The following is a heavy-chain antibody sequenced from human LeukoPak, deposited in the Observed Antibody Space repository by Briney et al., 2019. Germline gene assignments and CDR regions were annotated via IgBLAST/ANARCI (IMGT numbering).Heavy chain of an antibody. CDR1: GFTFSSYS. D-gene: IGHD4-23*01. CDR2: ISSSSSHI. J-gene: IGHJ4*02. Sequence: GGSLRLSCAASGFTFSSYSMNWVRQAPGKGLEWVSSISSSSSHIYYADSVKGRFTISRDNAKNSLYLQMNSLRAEDTAVYYCARDCPVVTALLDYWGQGTLVTVSS. CDR3: ARDCPVVTALLDY. V-gene: IGHV3-21*01.